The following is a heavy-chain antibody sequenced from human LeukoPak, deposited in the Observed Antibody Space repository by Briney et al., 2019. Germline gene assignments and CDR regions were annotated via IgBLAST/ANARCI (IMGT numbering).Heavy chain of an antibody. CDR1: GFTFSSYS. Sequence: GGSLRLSCTASGFTFSSYSTNWVRQAPGKGLEWVSSISSSSNYIYYADSVKGRFTISRDNAKNSLSLQMNSLRADDTALYYCARGPRNSSSYQYFQHWGQGTLVIVSS. J-gene: IGHJ1*01. CDR2: ISSSSNYI. V-gene: IGHV3-21*06. D-gene: IGHD6-13*01. CDR3: ARGPRNSSSYQYFQH.